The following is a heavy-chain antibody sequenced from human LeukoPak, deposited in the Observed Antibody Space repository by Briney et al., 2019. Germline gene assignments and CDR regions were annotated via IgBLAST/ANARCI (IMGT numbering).Heavy chain of an antibody. J-gene: IGHJ4*02. CDR2: IKQDGSEK. D-gene: IGHD6-19*01. Sequence: GGSLRLSCAASGFTFSSYSMNWVRQAPGKGLEWVANIKQDGSEKYYVDSVKGRFTISRDNAKNSLYLQMNSLRAEDTAVYYCASRWGRQWLAQFDYWGQGTLVTVSS. V-gene: IGHV3-7*01. CDR1: GFTFSSYS. CDR3: ASRWGRQWLAQFDY.